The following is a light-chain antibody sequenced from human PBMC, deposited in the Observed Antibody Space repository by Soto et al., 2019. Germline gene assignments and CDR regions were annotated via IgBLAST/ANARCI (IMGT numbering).Light chain of an antibody. V-gene: IGLV2-8*01. J-gene: IGLJ1*01. CDR3: SSYTDNSTLV. CDR2: EVS. Sequence: QSSLTQPPSASGSPGQSVTISCTGTSSDVGAYKYVSWYQQHPGKAPKLMIYEVSKRPSGVPDRFSGSKSGNTASLTISGLQTEDGADYYCSSYTDNSTLVFGTGTKLTVL. CDR1: SSDVGAYKY.